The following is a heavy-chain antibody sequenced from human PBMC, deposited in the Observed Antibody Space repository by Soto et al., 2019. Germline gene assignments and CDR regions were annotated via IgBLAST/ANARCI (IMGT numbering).Heavy chain of an antibody. Sequence: QVQLAESGGGVVQPGGSLTLSCAASGFSFSNYGMHWVRQAPGKGLEWVAAIFRDGNTKQYADSVKGRFSVSRDNSEDTLYLQMNSLRTEDTAFYYCTNWRASFNFHNWGQGALVPVSS. CDR2: IFRDGNTK. CDR1: GFSFSNYG. CDR3: TNWRASFNFHN. V-gene: IGHV3-33*01. J-gene: IGHJ4*02.